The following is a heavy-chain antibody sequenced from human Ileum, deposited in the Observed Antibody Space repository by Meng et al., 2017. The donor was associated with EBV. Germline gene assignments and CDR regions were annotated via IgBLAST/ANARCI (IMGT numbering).Heavy chain of an antibody. Sequence: QVQLQESGPGLVKPSDTLPLTCAVYGYSISSTNWWCWIRQPPGKGLELIGYIYYSGSTSYNPSLKSRVTMSVDTSKNQFSLNLNSVTAVDTAVYYCARNVPGTSAYYDWGQGTLVTVSS. CDR3: ARNVPGTSAYYD. J-gene: IGHJ4*02. D-gene: IGHD3-22*01. CDR2: IYYSGST. CDR1: GYSISSTNW. V-gene: IGHV4-28*01.